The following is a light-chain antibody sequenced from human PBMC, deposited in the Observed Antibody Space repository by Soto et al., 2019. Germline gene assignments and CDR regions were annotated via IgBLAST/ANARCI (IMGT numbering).Light chain of an antibody. CDR1: QGIGNT. CDR2: DTS. Sequence: EVVMRQSPATLSVSPGESATLSCRASQGIGNTLAWYQHKPGQTPRLLIYDTSTRATGVPTRFSGSRSGAEFTLTINSLQSEDFAVYYCQHGNSWPLTFGGGTKVEIK. V-gene: IGKV3-15*01. J-gene: IGKJ4*01. CDR3: QHGNSWPLT.